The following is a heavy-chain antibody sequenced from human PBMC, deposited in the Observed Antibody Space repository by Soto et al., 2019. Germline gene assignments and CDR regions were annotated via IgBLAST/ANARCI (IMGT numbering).Heavy chain of an antibody. J-gene: IGHJ4*02. Sequence: QVQLQQWGAGLLKPSETLSLTCAVYGGSFSGYYWNWIRQPPGRGLEWIGEINHSGSTNYNPSLKSRVTISVDTSKNQFSLKLSSVTAADTAVYYCARGGGLGVFDYWGQGILVTVSS. D-gene: IGHD3-16*01. V-gene: IGHV4-34*01. CDR2: INHSGST. CDR3: ARGGGLGVFDY. CDR1: GGSFSGYY.